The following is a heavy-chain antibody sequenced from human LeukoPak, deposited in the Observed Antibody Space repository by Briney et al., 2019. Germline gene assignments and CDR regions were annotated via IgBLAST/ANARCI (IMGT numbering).Heavy chain of an antibody. D-gene: IGHD6-19*01. CDR1: GFTFSSYA. CDR2: ISYDGSNK. Sequence: GGSLRLSCAASGFTFSSYAMHWVRQAPGKGLEWVAVISYDGSNKYYADSVKGRFTISRDNSKNTLYLQMNSLRAEDTAVYYCAKTPSSGWYADAFDIWAKGQWSPSLQ. V-gene: IGHV3-30*18. J-gene: IGHJ3*02. CDR3: AKTPSSGWYADAFDI.